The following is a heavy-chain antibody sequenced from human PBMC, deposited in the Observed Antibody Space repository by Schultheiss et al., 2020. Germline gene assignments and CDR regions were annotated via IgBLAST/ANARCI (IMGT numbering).Heavy chain of an antibody. V-gene: IGHV4-39*07. CDR2: IYHSGST. D-gene: IGHD4-17*01. CDR3: ARWETTVTTGWFDP. J-gene: IGHJ5*02. CDR1: GGSISSGGYY. Sequence: SETLSLTCTVSGGSISSGGYYWSWIRQHPGKGLEWIGSIYHSGSTYYNPSLKSRVTISVDTSKNQFSLKLSSVTAADTAVYYCARWETTVTTGWFDPWGQGTLVTVSS.